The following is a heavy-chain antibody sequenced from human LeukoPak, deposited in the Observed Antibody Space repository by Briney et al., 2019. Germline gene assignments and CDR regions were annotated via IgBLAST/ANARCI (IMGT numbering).Heavy chain of an antibody. CDR2: SSSSGSTI. CDR3: ARRRDFIDY. Sequence: GGSLRLSCAASGFTFGTYWMTWVRQAPGKGLEWVSYSSSSGSTIYYADSVKGRFAISRDNAKNSLYLQMNSLRAEDTAVYYCARRRDFIDYWGQGTLVTVSS. J-gene: IGHJ4*02. CDR1: GFTFGTYW. D-gene: IGHD3/OR15-3a*01. V-gene: IGHV3-48*04.